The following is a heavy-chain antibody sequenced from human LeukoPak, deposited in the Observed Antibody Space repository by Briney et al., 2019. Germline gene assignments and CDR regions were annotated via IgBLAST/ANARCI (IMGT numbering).Heavy chain of an antibody. CDR3: ASLSLQYDTLTGYLLFDH. CDR1: GFTFSDYY. Sequence: GGSLRLSCAASGFTFSDYYMSWIRQAPGKGLEWVSHISSSGSTTYYADSVKGRFTISRDNARNSLYLQMNSLRADDTAVYYCASLSLQYDTLTGYLLFDHWGQGTLVTVSS. V-gene: IGHV3-11*01. CDR2: ISSSGSTT. D-gene: IGHD3-9*01. J-gene: IGHJ4*02.